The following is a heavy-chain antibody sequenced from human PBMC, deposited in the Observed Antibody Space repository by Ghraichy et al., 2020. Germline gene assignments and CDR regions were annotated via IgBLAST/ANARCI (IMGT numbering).Heavy chain of an antibody. D-gene: IGHD1-26*01. V-gene: IGHV4-4*07. CDR2: IYSSGST. CDR1: GGSISTHY. CDR3: ARTGRIVGATSEYYFNK. Sequence: ETLSLTCTVSGGSISTHYWSWIRQPAGRGLEWIGRIYSSGSTNYNPSLKSRVTMSVDTSKNQFSLKLISVTAADTAVYYCARTGRIVGATSEYYFNKWGQGTLVTVSS. J-gene: IGHJ4*02.